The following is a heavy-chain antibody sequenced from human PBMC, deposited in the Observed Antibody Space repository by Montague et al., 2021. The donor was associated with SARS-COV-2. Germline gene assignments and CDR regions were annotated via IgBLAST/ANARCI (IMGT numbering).Heavy chain of an antibody. CDR1: GGSISSDDSY. V-gene: IGHV4-31*03. CDR2: ISYSGRT. Sequence: TLSLTCIVPGGSISSDDSYWTWIRQHPGKGLEWIGYISYSGRTSYNVSLKSRLTISADTSDNQFSLKLTSMTAADTAVYYCARMYVPAHGTSAASYSDYWGRGTLVTVSS. CDR3: ARMYVPAHGTSAASYSDY. J-gene: IGHJ4*02. D-gene: IGHD6-13*01.